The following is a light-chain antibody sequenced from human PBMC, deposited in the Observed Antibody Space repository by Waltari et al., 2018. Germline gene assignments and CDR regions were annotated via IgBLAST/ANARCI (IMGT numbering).Light chain of an antibody. V-gene: IGKV3-20*01. Sequence: EIVLTQSPGTLSLSPGESATLSCRASQSFSGRFLALYQQKPGQAPRLSISGASNTATRIPDRFSGSQSETYFTLAISRLEPEDCAVYFCQQYGTSPPYTFGQGTKLEIK. J-gene: IGKJ2*01. CDR3: QQYGTSPPYT. CDR2: GAS. CDR1: QSFSGRF.